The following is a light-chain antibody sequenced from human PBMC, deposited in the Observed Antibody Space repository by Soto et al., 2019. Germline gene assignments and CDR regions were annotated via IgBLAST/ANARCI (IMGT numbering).Light chain of an antibody. V-gene: IGKV1-5*01. Sequence: DIQMTQSPSTLSASVGDRVTISCRASQTISSWLAWYQQKPGKAPKLLIYDASSLESGVPSRLSGSGSGTEFTLPISSLQPDDFATYYCQQSNSYPWTFCQGTKGE. CDR3: QQSNSYPWT. J-gene: IGKJ1*01. CDR2: DAS. CDR1: QTISSW.